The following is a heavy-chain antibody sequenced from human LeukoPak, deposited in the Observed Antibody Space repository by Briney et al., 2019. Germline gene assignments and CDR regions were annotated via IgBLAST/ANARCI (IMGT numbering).Heavy chain of an antibody. CDR2: IYYSGST. V-gene: IGHV4-59*12. J-gene: IGHJ4*02. D-gene: IGHD3-10*01. Sequence: SETLSLTCTVSGGSISTYYWSWIRQPPGKGLEWIGSIYYSGSTYYSPSLKSRVTISVDTSKNQFSLKLSSVTAADTAVYYCARDRSYYYGSGIDYWGQGTLVTVSS. CDR1: GGSISTYY. CDR3: ARDRSYYYGSGIDY.